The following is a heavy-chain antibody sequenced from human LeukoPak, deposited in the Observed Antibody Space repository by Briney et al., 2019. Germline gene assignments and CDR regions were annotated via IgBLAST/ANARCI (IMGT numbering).Heavy chain of an antibody. V-gene: IGHV4-59*12. CDR2: IHYSGST. CDR3: ARESSSSPDY. D-gene: IGHD6-6*01. Sequence: SETLSLTCTVSGGSISSYYWSWIRQPPGKGLEWIGYIHYSGSTNYNPSLKSRVTISVDTSKNQFSLKLSSVTAADSAMYYCARESSSSPDYWGQGTLVTVSS. CDR1: GGSISSYY. J-gene: IGHJ4*02.